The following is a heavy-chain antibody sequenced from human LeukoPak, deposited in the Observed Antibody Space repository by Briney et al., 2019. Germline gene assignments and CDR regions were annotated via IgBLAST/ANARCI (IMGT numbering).Heavy chain of an antibody. CDR3: AARYSGYEIDY. CDR2: IVVGSGNT. D-gene: IGHD5-12*01. J-gene: IGHJ4*02. Sequence: SVKVSCKASGFTFTSSAVQWVRQARGQRLEWIGWIVVGSGNTNYAQKFRERVTITRDMSTSTAYMELSSLRSEGTAVYYCAARYSGYEIDYWGQGTLVTVSS. V-gene: IGHV1-58*01. CDR1: GFTFTSSA.